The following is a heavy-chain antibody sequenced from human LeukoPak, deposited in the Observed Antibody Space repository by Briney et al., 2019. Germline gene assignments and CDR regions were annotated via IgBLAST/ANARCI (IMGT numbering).Heavy chain of an antibody. J-gene: IGHJ6*03. V-gene: IGHV1-69*01. Sequence: ASVQVSCKTSGYTFSNYAINWVRQAPGQGLEWMGGIIPISGTANYAQKFQGRVTIIADESTSTAYMELSSLRSEDTAVYYCARSRDDILTGYIYYYYMDVWGKGTTVTVSS. CDR1: GYTFSNYA. D-gene: IGHD3-9*01. CDR2: IIPISGTA. CDR3: ARSRDDILTGYIYYYYMDV.